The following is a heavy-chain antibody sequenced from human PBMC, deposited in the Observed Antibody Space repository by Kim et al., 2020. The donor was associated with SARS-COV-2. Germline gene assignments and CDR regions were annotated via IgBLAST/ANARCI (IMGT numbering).Heavy chain of an antibody. CDR2: IIPIFGTA. CDR1: GGTFSSYA. CDR3: ASVAPEIAAAEIMGYYYYYGMDV. D-gene: IGHD6-13*01. Sequence: SVKVSCKASGGTFSSYAISWVRQAPGQGLEWMGGIIPIFGTANYAQKFQGRVTITADESTSTAYMELSSLRSEDTAVYYCASVAPEIAAAEIMGYYYYYGMDVWGQGTTVTVSS. J-gene: IGHJ6*02. V-gene: IGHV1-69*13.